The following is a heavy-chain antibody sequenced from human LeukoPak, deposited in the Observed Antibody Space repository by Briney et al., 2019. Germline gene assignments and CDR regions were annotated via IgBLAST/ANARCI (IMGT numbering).Heavy chain of an antibody. CDR3: AKGQSASSTFDS. Sequence: GGSLRLSCAASGFTFSSHAMSWVLQAPGKGLLWISLIRGSSDVIEYADSVRGRFTISRDNSKNTVSLQMNNLRAKDTAVYYCAKGQSASSTFDSWGQGTLVTVSS. V-gene: IGHV3-23*01. CDR2: IRGSSDVI. D-gene: IGHD2-2*01. CDR1: GFTFSSHA. J-gene: IGHJ4*02.